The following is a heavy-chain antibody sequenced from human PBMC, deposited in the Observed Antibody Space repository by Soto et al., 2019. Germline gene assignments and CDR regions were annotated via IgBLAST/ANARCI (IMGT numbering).Heavy chain of an antibody. CDR1: GFTFSSYA. D-gene: IGHD3-22*01. CDR2: ITGTGSTT. CDR3: AKNVWGGYFDKTYYFDY. Sequence: EVQLLESGGGVVQPGGSLRLSCAGSGFTFSSYALNWVRQAPGKGLEWVSAITGTGSTTYYADSVKGRFTISRDNSKDTMYLQMSSLRAEDTAVYYCAKNVWGGYFDKTYYFDYWGQGSLVTVSS. J-gene: IGHJ4*02. V-gene: IGHV3-23*01.